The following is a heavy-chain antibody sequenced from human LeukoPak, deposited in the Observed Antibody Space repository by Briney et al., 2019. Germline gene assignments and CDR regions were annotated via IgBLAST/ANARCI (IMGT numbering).Heavy chain of an antibody. V-gene: IGHV3-48*01. J-gene: IGHJ3*02. CDR1: GFTFSSYS. Sequence: HPGGSLRLSCAASGFTFSSYSMNWVRQAPGKGLEWVSYISSSSSTIYYADSVKGRFTISRDNSKNTLYLQMNSLKAEDTAVYYCAKDSNEVGYNYLHWAGAFDIWGRGTMVTVSS. D-gene: IGHD5-18*01. CDR2: ISSSSSTI. CDR3: AKDSNEVGYNYLHWAGAFDI.